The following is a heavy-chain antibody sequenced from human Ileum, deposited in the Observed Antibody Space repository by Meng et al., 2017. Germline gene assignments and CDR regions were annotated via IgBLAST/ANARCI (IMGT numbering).Heavy chain of an antibody. CDR1: GATFTSFV. CDR2: IHAGNGNR. J-gene: IGHJ4*02. CDR3: ARDPSGGKFHYFDS. D-gene: IGHD2-15*01. V-gene: IGHV1-3*01. Sequence: QVQLVQSGPDVKSPGASVKVSCKASGATFTSFVIHWVRQAPGQRLEWMGWIHAGNGNRKYSQKFQGRVTFTTDTSAITAYLDLSSLRSEDTAVYYCARDPSGGKFHYFDSWGQGTLVTVSS.